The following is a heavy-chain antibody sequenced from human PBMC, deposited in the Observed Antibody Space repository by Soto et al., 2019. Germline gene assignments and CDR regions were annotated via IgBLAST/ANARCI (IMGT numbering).Heavy chain of an antibody. D-gene: IGHD3-3*01. CDR2: IYYSVST. V-gene: IGHV4-61*01. Sequence: SNTLSLTCTVSSGSVSSGSYYWSWIRQPPGKGLEWIGYIYYSVSTNYNPSLKSRVTISVDTSKNQFSLKLSSVTAAETAVYYCARGYDFWSGYYAMDVWGQGTTVTVSS. CDR1: SGSVSSGSYY. CDR3: ARGYDFWSGYYAMDV. J-gene: IGHJ6*02.